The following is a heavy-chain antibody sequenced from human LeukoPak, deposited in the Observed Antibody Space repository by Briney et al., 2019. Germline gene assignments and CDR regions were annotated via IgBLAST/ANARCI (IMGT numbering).Heavy chain of an antibody. J-gene: IGHJ4*02. Sequence: SETLSLTCAVYGGSFSGYYWSWIRQPPGKGLEWIGKINHSGSTNYNPSLKSRVTISVDTSKNQFSLKLSSVTAADTAVYYCAREFYDFWSGYPNFDYWGQGTLVTVSS. CDR1: GGSFSGYY. CDR2: INHSGST. CDR3: AREFYDFWSGYPNFDY. D-gene: IGHD3-3*01. V-gene: IGHV4-34*01.